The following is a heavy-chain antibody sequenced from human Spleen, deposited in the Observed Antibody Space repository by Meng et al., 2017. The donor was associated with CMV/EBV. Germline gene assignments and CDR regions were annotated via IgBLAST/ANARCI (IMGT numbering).Heavy chain of an antibody. J-gene: IGHJ4*02. CDR1: GFSLSTSGMG. D-gene: IGHD2-15*01. CDR3: AHRDYCSGGTCTFDY. CDR2: NYWDDDK. V-gene: IGHV2-5*02. Sequence: QITLKESGPTLVKPTQTLTLTCTFSGFSLSTSGMGLGWIRQPPGKALEWLALNYWDDDKRYSPSLKSRLTITKDTSKNQVVLTMTNMDPVDTATYYCAHRDYCSGGTCTFDYWGQGTLVTVSS.